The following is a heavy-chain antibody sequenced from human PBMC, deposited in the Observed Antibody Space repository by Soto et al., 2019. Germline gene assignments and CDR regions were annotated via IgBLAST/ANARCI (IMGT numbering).Heavy chain of an antibody. CDR3: ARGDSTDCSNGVCSFFYNHDMDD. D-gene: IGHD2-8*01. J-gene: IGHJ6*02. Sequence: VASVKVSCKASGYSFTDYHIHWVRQAPGQGLEWLGRINPKSGGTSTAQKFQGWVTMTTDTSISTASMELTRLTSDDTAIYYCARGDSTDCSNGVCSFFYNHDMDDWGQGTTVTVSS. CDR1: GYSFTDYH. V-gene: IGHV1-2*04. CDR2: INPKSGGT.